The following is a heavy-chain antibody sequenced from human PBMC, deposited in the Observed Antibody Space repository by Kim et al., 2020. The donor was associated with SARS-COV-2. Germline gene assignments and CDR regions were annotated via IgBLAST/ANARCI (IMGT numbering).Heavy chain of an antibody. CDR2: IYYSGST. Sequence: SETLSLTCTVSGGSISSSTYYWGWIRQPPGKGLEWIGSIYYSGSTYYNPSLKSRVTISVDTSKNQFSLKLSSVTAADTAVYYCARQDCSGGSCYSDWFDPWGRGTLVTVSS. V-gene: IGHV4-39*01. CDR1: GGSISSSTYY. D-gene: IGHD2-15*01. CDR3: ARQDCSGGSCYSDWFDP. J-gene: IGHJ5*02.